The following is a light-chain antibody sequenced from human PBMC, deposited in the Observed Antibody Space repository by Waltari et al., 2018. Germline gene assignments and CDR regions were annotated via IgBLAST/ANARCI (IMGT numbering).Light chain of an antibody. CDR3: EQYSNWPPCT. V-gene: IGKV3D-15*01. J-gene: IGKJ2*02. Sequence: EVVMTQSPATLSVSPGERATISCRASQSVGSNLAWYQQKPGQAPRLLIYSASTRATGIPARFSGSGSGTEFTLTISSLQSEDFAVYYCEQYSNWPPCTFGQGTKLEI. CDR2: SAS. CDR1: QSVGSN.